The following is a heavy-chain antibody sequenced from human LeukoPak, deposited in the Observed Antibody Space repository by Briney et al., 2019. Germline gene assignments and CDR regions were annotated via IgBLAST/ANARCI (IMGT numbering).Heavy chain of an antibody. D-gene: IGHD6-13*01. CDR3: ARDKGYSSNWESLNWFDP. Sequence: SQTLSLTCTVSGGSISSGDYYWSWIRQHPGKGLEWIGYIYYSGSTYYNPSLKSRVTISVDTSKNQFSLKLSSVTAADTAVYYCARDKGYSSNWESLNWFDPWGQGTLVTVSS. CDR1: GGSISSGDYY. J-gene: IGHJ5*02. V-gene: IGHV4-31*03. CDR2: IYYSGST.